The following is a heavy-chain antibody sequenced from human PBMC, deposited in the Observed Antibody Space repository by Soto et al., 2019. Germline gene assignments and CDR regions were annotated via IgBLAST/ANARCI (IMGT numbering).Heavy chain of an antibody. V-gene: IGHV1-69*01. Sequence: QAQLEQSGGEVQKPGSSVKVSCKASRVAFSKFIVTWVRQAHGLGLEWVGGIIPIFGTANYAQKFQGRVTITADESTSTSYMEVNNLRSEDTAVYYCAKVRYSSPMGYYYGMDVWGQGTTVTVSS. CDR1: RVAFSKFI. J-gene: IGHJ6*02. D-gene: IGHD6-19*01. CDR2: IIPIFGTA. CDR3: AKVRYSSPMGYYYGMDV.